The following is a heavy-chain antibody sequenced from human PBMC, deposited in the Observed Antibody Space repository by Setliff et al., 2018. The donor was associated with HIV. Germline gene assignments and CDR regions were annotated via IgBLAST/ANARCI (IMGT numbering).Heavy chain of an antibody. V-gene: IGHV4-39*01. CDR3: TRQAFGGAPRTSLDS. CDR1: GASVSSSSYY. D-gene: IGHD3-16*01. J-gene: IGHJ4*02. Sequence: PSETLSLTCSVSGASVSSSSYYWGWVRQPPGKGLEWIGIVDYRGNTYYSPSFHSRVTVLVDTSKNHFSLILTSVTAADTAVYYCTRQAFGGAPRTSLDSWGQGTLVTVSS. CDR2: VDYRGNT.